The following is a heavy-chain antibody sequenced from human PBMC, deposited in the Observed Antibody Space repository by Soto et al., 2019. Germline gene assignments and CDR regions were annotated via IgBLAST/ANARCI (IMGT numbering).Heavy chain of an antibody. D-gene: IGHD1-1*01. CDR2: IYHTGRT. CDR3: ARRLDVFDY. V-gene: IGHV4-59*08. Sequence: QVQLQESGPGLVKPSETLSLTCTVSGGPITSYYWTWIRQPPGKGLEWIGYIYHTGRTNYNPSLKSRATITVDTSTNQFSLRLRSVNAADTAVYYCARRLDVFDYWGQGTLVTVSS. CDR1: GGPITSYY. J-gene: IGHJ4*02.